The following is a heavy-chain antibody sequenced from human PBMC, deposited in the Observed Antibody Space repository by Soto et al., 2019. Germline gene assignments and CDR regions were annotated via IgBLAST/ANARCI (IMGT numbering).Heavy chain of an antibody. V-gene: IGHV1-69*12. CDR1: GGTFSSCA. D-gene: IGHD4-17*01. CDR3: ARELATVVTGWFDP. Sequence: QVQLVQSGAEVKKPGSSVKVSCKASGGTFSSCASSWVRQAPGQGLEWMGGIIPIFGTANYAQRFQGRVTITADASTSTAYMELSSLRSEDTAVYYCARELATVVTGWFDPWGQGTLVTVSS. J-gene: IGHJ5*02. CDR2: IIPIFGTA.